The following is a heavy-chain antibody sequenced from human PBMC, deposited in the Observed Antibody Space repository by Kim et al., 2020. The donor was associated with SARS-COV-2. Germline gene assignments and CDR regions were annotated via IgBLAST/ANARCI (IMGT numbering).Heavy chain of an antibody. Sequence: GGSLRLSCAASGFNFNVFDMGWVRRAPGKGLEWVAVTNPDASERAYGNSMRGRFTISRDNAKNSLYLQMDSLGAEDTAVYYCVRDPPFGAVHVWGQGTTVPVS. J-gene: IGHJ6*01. CDR3: VRDPPFGAVHV. D-gene: IGHD3-16*01. V-gene: IGHV3-7*01. CDR2: TNPDASER. CDR1: GFNFNVFD.